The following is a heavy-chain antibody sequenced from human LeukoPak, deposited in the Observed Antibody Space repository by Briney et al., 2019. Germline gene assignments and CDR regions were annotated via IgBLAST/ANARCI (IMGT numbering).Heavy chain of an antibody. V-gene: IGHV3-11*01. CDR3: ARDRSHSSGRYSCPFDP. J-gene: IGHJ5*02. Sequence: GGSLRLSCAASGFTFSDYYMSWIRQAPGKGLEWVSYISSSGSTIYYADSVKGRFTISRDNAKNSLYLQMNSLRAEDTAVYYCARDRSHSSGRYSCPFDPWGQGTLVTVSS. CDR1: GFTFSDYY. CDR2: ISSSGSTI. D-gene: IGHD6-13*01.